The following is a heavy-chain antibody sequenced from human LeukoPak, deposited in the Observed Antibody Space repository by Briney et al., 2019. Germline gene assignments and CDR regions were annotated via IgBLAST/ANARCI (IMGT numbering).Heavy chain of an antibody. CDR3: AGNYYGSGNYYCEERY. CDR1: GGSISSGSYY. D-gene: IGHD3-10*01. V-gene: IGHV4-61*02. Sequence: PSETLSLTCTVSGGSISSGSYYWSWIRQPAGKGLEWIGRIYTSGSTNYNPSLKSRVTISVDTSKNQFSLKLSSVTAADTAVYYWAGNYYGSGNYYCEERYWGQGTLVTVSS. CDR2: IYTSGST. J-gene: IGHJ4*02.